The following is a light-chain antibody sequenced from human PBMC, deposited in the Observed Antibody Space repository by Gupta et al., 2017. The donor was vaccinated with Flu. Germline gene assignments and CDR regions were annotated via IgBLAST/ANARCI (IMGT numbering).Light chain of an antibody. CDR3: QQCNSSPCT. CDR1: QSISNY. CDR2: AAS. V-gene: IGKV1-39*01. J-gene: IGKJ1*01. Sequence: PASLSVSVGDRATITCRASQSISNYLDWYQQKPGQAPKLVIYAASSRDSGVPARFSGSGSGTEFALTISSLQPEDFAVYYCQQCNSSPCTFGQGTKVEIK.